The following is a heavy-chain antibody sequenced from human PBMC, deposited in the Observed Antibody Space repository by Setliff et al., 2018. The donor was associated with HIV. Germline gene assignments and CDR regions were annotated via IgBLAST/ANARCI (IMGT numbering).Heavy chain of an antibody. Sequence: ASVKVSCKASGYTFTSCFLHWVRQAPGQGLEYMGIITPSDSYTVYAQKFQGRVTMTRDTSTSTVYMELSSLRSDDTAVYYCARDNIIWSKDYWGQGTLVTVSS. CDR2: ITPSDSYT. CDR3: ARDNIIWSKDY. CDR1: GYTFTSCF. D-gene: IGHD3-10*01. V-gene: IGHV1-46*01. J-gene: IGHJ4*02.